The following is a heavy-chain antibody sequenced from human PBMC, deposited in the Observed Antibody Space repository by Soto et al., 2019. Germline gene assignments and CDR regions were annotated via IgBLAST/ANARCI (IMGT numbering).Heavy chain of an antibody. V-gene: IGHV3-33*01. CDR2: IWYDGSNK. D-gene: IGHD6-19*01. CDR1: GFTFSGHA. CDR3: ARDVHGLAPFALDV. J-gene: IGHJ6*02. Sequence: QVQLVESGGGVAQPGRSLRLSCTVSGFTFSGHAMHWVRQAPGKGLEWVTQIWYDGSNKYYAESVKGRFTISRDNSKNTPYLPMHSLIVDHTAAYYCARDVHGLAPFALDVWGQGTSVTVSS.